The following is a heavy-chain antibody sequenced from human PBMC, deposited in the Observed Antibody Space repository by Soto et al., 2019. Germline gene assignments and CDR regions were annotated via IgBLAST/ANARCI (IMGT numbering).Heavy chain of an antibody. CDR2: IYYSGST. J-gene: IGHJ4*02. Sequence: QVQLQESGPGLVKPSESLSLTCTVSGGSISSYYWSWIRQPPGKGLEWIGYIYYSGSTNYNPCLKSRVTISVDTSQNQFSLMLSSVTAADTAVYYWARGRRVASLDYWGQGSLVTVSS. CDR1: GGSISSYY. V-gene: IGHV4-59*01. CDR3: ARGRRVASLDY. D-gene: IGHD2-15*01.